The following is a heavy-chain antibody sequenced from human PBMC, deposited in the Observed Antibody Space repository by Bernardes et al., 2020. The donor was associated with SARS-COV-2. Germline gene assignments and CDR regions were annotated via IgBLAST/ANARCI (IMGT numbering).Heavy chain of an antibody. CDR3: ARRSMDY. V-gene: IGHV1-18*01. CDR2: ISAYNGNT. Sequence: ASVKASCKASGYTLTSHGFSWVRQAPGQGLEWMGWISAYNGNTNYAQKFQGRVTMTTDTSTSTAYMELRSLRSDDTAVYYCARRSMDYWGQGTLVTVSS. J-gene: IGHJ4*02. CDR1: GYTLTSHG.